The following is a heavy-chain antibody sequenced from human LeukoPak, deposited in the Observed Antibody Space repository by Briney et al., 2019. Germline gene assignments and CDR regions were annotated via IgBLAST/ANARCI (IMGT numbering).Heavy chain of an antibody. CDR2: ISADGSST. D-gene: IGHD5-24*01. V-gene: IGHV3-74*01. CDR3: VRDGDDYNYFDW. Sequence: GGSLRLSCAASRFTFSTYWMHWVRQAPGKGLAWVSRISADGSSTTYADSVKGRFTISRDNAKNTLYLQMNSLRAEDTALYYCVRDGDDYNYFDWWGQGALVTVSS. CDR1: RFTFSTYW. J-gene: IGHJ4*02.